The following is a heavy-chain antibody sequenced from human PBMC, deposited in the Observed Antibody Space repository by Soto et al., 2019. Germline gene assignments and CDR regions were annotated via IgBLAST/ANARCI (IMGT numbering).Heavy chain of an antibody. J-gene: IGHJ4*02. V-gene: IGHV4-38-2*01. D-gene: IGHD1-1*01. CDR1: GYSISSGYY. CDR3: ARGVTGTPDY. CDR2: VYYNGIT. Sequence: ASETLSLTCAVSGYSISSGYYWNWIRQSPGKGLEWIGCVYYNGITFNNPSLKSRVIMTADTSKNHFSLRLTSVTAVDTGMYFGARGVTGTPDYWGQGALVTAPQ.